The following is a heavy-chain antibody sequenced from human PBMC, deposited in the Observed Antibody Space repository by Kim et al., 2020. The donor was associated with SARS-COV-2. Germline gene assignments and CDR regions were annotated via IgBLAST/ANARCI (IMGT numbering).Heavy chain of an antibody. CDR3: AREPAGKVGYYYYGMDV. V-gene: IGHV7-4-1*02. Sequence: ASVKVSCKASGYTFTSYAMNWVRQAPGQGLEWMGWINTNTGNPTYAQGFTGRFVFSLDTSVSTAYLQISSLKAEDTAVYYCAREPAGKVGYYYYGMDVWGQGTTVTVSS. CDR1: GYTFTSYA. D-gene: IGHD6-13*01. CDR2: INTNTGNP. J-gene: IGHJ6*02.